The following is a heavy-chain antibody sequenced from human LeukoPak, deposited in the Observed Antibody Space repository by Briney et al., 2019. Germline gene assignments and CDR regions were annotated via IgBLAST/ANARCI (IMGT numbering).Heavy chain of an antibody. J-gene: IGHJ4*02. CDR1: GYTFTSYY. Sequence: ASVKVSCKASGYTFTSYYMHWVRQAPGQGLEWMGWINPNSGVTNSAQKFQGRVTMTSDTSIITAYMGLRSLRSDDTAVYYCALGGSYRHFDNWGQGTLVTVSS. CDR2: INPNSGVT. V-gene: IGHV1-2*02. D-gene: IGHD3-16*02. CDR3: ALGGSYRHFDN.